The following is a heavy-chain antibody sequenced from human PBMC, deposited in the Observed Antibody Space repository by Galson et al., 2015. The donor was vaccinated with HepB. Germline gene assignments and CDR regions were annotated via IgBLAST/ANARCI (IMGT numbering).Heavy chain of an antibody. CDR1: GGTFSSYT. CDR3: ARIHSAAGWLSGDPYYYYGMDV. V-gene: IGHV1-69*02. Sequence: SVKVSCKASGGTFSSYTIRWVRQAPGQGLEWMGRIIPILGIANYAQKFQGRVTITADKSTSTAYMELSSLRSEDTAVYYCARIHSAAGWLSGDPYYYYGMDVWGQGTTVTVSS. J-gene: IGHJ6*02. D-gene: IGHD3-22*01. CDR2: IIPILGIA.